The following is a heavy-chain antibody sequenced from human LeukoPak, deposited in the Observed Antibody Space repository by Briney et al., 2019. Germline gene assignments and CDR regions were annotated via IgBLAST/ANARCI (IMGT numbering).Heavy chain of an antibody. J-gene: IGHJ3*02. CDR2: INTNTGNP. CDR1: GYTFTSYA. CDR3: AREDEYQLLSGAFDI. Sequence: GAPVKVSCKASGYTFTSYAMNWVRQAPGQGLEWMGGINTNTGNPTYAQGFAGRFVFSLDTSVSTAYLQISSLKAEDTAVYYCAREDEYQLLSGAFDIWGQGTMVTVSS. D-gene: IGHD2-2*01. V-gene: IGHV7-4-1*02.